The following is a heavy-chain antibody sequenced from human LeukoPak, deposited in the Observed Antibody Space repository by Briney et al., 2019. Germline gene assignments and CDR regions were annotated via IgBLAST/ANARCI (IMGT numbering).Heavy chain of an antibody. CDR1: GYTFTGYY. CDR2: INPNSGGT. V-gene: IGHV1-2*02. Sequence: ASVKVSCKASGYTFTGYYMHWVQQAPGQGLEWMGWINPNSGGTNYAQKFQGRVTMTRDTSISTAYMELSRLRSDDTAVYYCARHLSFGDAFDIWGQGTMVTVSS. CDR3: ARHLSFGDAFDI. D-gene: IGHD2/OR15-2a*01. J-gene: IGHJ3*02.